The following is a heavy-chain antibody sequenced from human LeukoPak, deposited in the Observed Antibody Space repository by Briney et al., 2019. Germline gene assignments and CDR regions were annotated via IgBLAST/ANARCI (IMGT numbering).Heavy chain of an antibody. Sequence: SETLSLTCTVSGGSISSSSYYWGWIRQPPGRGLEWIGIIYYSGSTYYNPSLKSRVTISVDTSKNQFSLKLSSVTAADTAVYYCARKGEHYYDSGKLWPAWFDLWGQGTLVTVSS. D-gene: IGHD3-10*01. CDR1: GGSISSSSYY. V-gene: IGHV4-39*07. J-gene: IGHJ5*02. CDR3: ARKGEHYYDSGKLWPAWFDL. CDR2: IYYSGST.